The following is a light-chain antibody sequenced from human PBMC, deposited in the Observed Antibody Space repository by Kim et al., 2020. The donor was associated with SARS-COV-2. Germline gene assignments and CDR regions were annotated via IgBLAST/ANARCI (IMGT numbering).Light chain of an antibody. CDR2: NAY. CDR3: QQSYIVPPWT. CDR1: QNINIY. J-gene: IGKJ1*01. Sequence: SVGDRVTITCRASQNINIYLNWYQQNPGKAPRLLIYNAYSLQRGVPSRFSGSGSGTDFTLTISSLQPEDLATYYCQQSYIVPPWTFGQGTKVDIK. V-gene: IGKV1-39*01.